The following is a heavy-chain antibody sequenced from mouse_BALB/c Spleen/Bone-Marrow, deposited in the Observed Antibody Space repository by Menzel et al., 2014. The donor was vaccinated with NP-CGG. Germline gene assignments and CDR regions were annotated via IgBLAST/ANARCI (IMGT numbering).Heavy chain of an antibody. V-gene: IGHV2-6-5*01. CDR2: IWGGGST. J-gene: IGHJ4*01. Sequence: VKVVESGPGLVSPSQRLSITCTVSGFSLTDYGVSWIRQPPGKGLEWLGVIWGGGSTYYNSALKSRLSISKDNSKSQVFLKMNSLQTDDTAMYYCAKHTGTVVGGIMDYWGQGTSVTVSS. CDR3: AKHTGTVVGGIMDY. D-gene: IGHD1-1*01. CDR1: GFSLTDYG.